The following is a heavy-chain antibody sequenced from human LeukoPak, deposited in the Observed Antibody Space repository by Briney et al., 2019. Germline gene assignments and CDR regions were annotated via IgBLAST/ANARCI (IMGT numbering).Heavy chain of an antibody. D-gene: IGHD1-14*01. CDR1: GDPISGHS. CDR2: IYYSGIT. Sequence: SETLSLTCTVSGDPISGHSWIWIRQPPGKGLEWIGYIYYSGITNYNPSLKSRVTISVDTSKNQFSLRLSSVTAADTAVYYCARLRHLGNTYYYFDSWGQGTLVTVSS. J-gene: IGHJ4*02. CDR3: ARLRHLGNTYYYFDS. V-gene: IGHV4-59*08.